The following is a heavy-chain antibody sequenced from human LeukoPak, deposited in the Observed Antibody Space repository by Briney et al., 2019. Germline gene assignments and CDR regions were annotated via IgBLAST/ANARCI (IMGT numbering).Heavy chain of an antibody. V-gene: IGHV4-4*02. CDR2: RYHDGRR. J-gene: IGHJ3*02. CDR3: AREVWSSGWSNAFDI. CDR1: GDSIRSDSW. D-gene: IGHD6-19*01. Sequence: SETLSLTCAVSGDSIRSDSWWIWVRQAPGKGLEWIGERYHDGRRTYNPSLKSRVSISLDESENQFSLKLSSVTAADTAVYFCAREVWSSGWSNAFDIWGQGTMVTVSS.